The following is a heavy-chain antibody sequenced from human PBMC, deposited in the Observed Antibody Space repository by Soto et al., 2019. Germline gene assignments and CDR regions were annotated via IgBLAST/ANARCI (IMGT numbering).Heavy chain of an antibody. V-gene: IGHV4-31*03. CDR2: IYYSGST. CDR1: GGSISSGGYY. D-gene: IGHD2-15*01. CDR3: ARDQGSYCSGGSCYSGWFDP. Sequence: QVQLQESGPGLVKPSQTLSLTCTVSGGSISSGGYYWSWIRQHPGKGLQWIGYIYYSGSTYYNPSLKSRVTISVDTSKNQFSLKLSSVTAADTAVYYCARDQGSYCSGGSCYSGWFDPWGQGTLVSVSS. J-gene: IGHJ5*02.